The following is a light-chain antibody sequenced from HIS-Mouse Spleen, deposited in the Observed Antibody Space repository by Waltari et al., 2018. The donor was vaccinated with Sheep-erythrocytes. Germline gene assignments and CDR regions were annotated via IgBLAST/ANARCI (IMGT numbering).Light chain of an antibody. CDR3: QQSYSTPPT. J-gene: IGKJ4*01. Sequence: DIQMTQSPSSLSASVGDRVTITCLASQSISSYLNWYQQKPGKAPKLLIYAASSLQSGVPSMFSGSGSGTDFTLTISSLQPEDFATYYCQQSYSTPPTFGGGTKVEIK. V-gene: IGKV1-39*01. CDR1: QSISSY. CDR2: AAS.